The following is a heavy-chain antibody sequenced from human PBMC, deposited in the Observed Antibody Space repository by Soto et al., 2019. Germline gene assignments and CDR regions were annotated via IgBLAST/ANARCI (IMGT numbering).Heavy chain of an antibody. CDR3: ARAHYDFWSGYPRYYYYGMDV. D-gene: IGHD3-3*01. Sequence: GSLRLSCAASGFTFSSYAMHWVRQAPGKGLEWVAVISYDGSNKYYADSVKGRFTISRDNSKNTLYLQMNSLRAEDTAVYYCARAHYDFWSGYPRYYYYGMDVWGKGTTVTVSS. CDR2: ISYDGSNK. CDR1: GFTFSSYA. V-gene: IGHV3-30-3*01. J-gene: IGHJ6*04.